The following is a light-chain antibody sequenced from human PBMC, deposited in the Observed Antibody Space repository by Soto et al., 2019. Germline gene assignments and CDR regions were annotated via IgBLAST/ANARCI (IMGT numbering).Light chain of an antibody. Sequence: DIQLTQSPSFLSASVGDSVTITCRASQGISSYLAWYQQKPGKAPKLLIYAASTLQSGVPSRFSGSGSGTEFTLTISSLQPEDFATYYCQQLNGYPYTFGQGTMLEIK. CDR3: QQLNGYPYT. J-gene: IGKJ2*01. CDR1: QGISSY. CDR2: AAS. V-gene: IGKV1-9*01.